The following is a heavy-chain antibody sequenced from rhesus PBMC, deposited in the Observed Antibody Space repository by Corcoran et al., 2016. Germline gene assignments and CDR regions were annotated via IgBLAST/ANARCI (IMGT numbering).Heavy chain of an antibody. CDR3: ARRAAAGTPPWPNFDY. V-gene: IGHV7-114*01. Sequence: QVQLVQSGAEVKQPGASVKVSCKASGYTFTSYGMNWGRQAHGKRLEWMGWINTDTGNPTFAQGFKEPFTFSMDPSISTAYLQISSLKAEDTAVYYCARRAAAGTPPWPNFDYWGQGVLVTVSS. J-gene: IGHJ4*01. CDR1: GYTFTSYG. D-gene: IGHD6-31*01. CDR2: INTDTGNP.